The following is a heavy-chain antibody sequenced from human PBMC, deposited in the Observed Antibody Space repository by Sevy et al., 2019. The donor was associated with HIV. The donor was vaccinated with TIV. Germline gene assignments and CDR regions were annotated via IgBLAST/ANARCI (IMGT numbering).Heavy chain of an antibody. CDR2: IYTSGST. CDR3: VRAGPTKAGYYYGMDV. J-gene: IGHJ6*02. V-gene: IGHV4-4*07. D-gene: IGHD3-10*01. Sequence: SETLSLTCTVSGGSISSYYWSWIRQPAWKGLEWIGRIYTSGSTNYNPSLKSRVTMSVDTSKNQFSLKLSSVTAADTAVYYCVRAGPTKAGYYYGMDVWGQGTTVTVSS. CDR1: GGSISSYY.